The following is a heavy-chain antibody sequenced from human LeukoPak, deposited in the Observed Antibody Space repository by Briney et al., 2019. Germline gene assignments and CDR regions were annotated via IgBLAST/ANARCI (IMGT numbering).Heavy chain of an antibody. CDR3: ARSVDGGNSPFDY. J-gene: IGHJ4*02. Sequence: SETLSLTCAVSGYSISSSNWWGWIRQPPGKGLEWIGYIYYSGSTYYNPSLKSRVTMSVDTSKNQFSLKLSSVTAVDSAVYYCARSVDGGNSPFDYWGQGTLVTVSS. CDR1: GYSISSSNW. D-gene: IGHD4-23*01. V-gene: IGHV4-28*01. CDR2: IYYSGST.